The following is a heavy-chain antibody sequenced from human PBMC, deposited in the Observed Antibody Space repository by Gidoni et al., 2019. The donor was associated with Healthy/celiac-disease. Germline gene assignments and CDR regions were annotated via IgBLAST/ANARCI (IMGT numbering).Heavy chain of an antibody. CDR3: ARDWGSVGAKHRSAFDI. Sequence: QVQLQESGPGLVKPSETLSLTCTVSGGSIRSYYWSWIRQPAGKGLEWIGRIYTSGSTNYNPSLQRRVTMSVDTSKNQFSLKLSSVTAADTAVYYCARDWGSVGAKHRSAFDIWGQGTMVTVSS. CDR2: IYTSGST. J-gene: IGHJ3*02. D-gene: IGHD1-26*01. V-gene: IGHV4-4*07. CDR1: GGSIRSYY.